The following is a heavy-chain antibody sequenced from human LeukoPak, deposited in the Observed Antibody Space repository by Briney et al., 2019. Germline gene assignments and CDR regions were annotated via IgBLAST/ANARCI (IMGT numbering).Heavy chain of an antibody. CDR3: ARDRSSSDI. Sequence: GASVKVSCKASGYTFTGYYMHWVRQAPGQGLEWMGIINPSGGSTSYAQKLQGRVTMTADTSTSTAYMELRSLRSDDTAVYYCARDRSSSDIWGQGTMVTVSS. V-gene: IGHV1-46*01. CDR2: INPSGGST. CDR1: GYTFTGYY. J-gene: IGHJ3*02. D-gene: IGHD6-6*01.